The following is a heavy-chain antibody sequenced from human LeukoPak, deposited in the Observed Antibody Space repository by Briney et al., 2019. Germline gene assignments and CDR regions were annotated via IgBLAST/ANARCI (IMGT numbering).Heavy chain of an antibody. J-gene: IGHJ3*02. CDR2: IYYSGST. Sequence: SETLSLTCAVYGGSFSGYYWGWIRQPPGKGLEWIGSIYYSGSTYYNPSLKRRVTISVDTSKNQFSLKLSSVTAADTAVYYCARHVRHYDRMGAFDIWGQGAMVTVSS. CDR1: GGSFSGYY. CDR3: ARHVRHYDRMGAFDI. D-gene: IGHD3-10*02. V-gene: IGHV4-34*01.